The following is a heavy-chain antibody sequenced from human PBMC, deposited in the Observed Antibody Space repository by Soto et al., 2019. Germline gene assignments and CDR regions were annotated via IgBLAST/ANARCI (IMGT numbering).Heavy chain of an antibody. CDR2: IIPIFGTA. J-gene: IGHJ4*02. D-gene: IGHD5-18*01. CDR1: GGTFSSYA. V-gene: IGHV1-69*13. Sequence: ASVKVSCKASGGTFSSYAITWVRQAPGQGLEWMGGIIPIFGTANYAQKFQGRVTITADESTSTAYMDLSSLRSEDTAVYYYARSNAMETFVYWGQGTLVTVSS. CDR3: ARSNAMETFVY.